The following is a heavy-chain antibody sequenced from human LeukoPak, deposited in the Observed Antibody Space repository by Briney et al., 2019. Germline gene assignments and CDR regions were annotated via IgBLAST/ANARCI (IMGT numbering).Heavy chain of an antibody. Sequence: ASVKVSCKASGYTFTSYGISWVRQAPGQGLEWMGRIIPILGIANYAQKFQGRVTITADKSTSTAYMELSSLRSEDTAVYYCARMGGARGSYYEVYFDYWGQGTLVTVSS. J-gene: IGHJ4*02. V-gene: IGHV1-69*04. CDR2: IIPILGIA. CDR3: ARMGGARGSYYEVYFDY. D-gene: IGHD1-26*01. CDR1: GYTFTSYG.